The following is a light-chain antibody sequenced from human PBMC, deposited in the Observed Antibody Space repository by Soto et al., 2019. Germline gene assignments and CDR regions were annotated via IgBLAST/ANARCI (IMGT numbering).Light chain of an antibody. CDR1: QSVSSN. CDR2: GAS. V-gene: IGKV3-15*01. Sequence: VTTQASKSVCASPREKVRLCWRASQSVSSNLAWYQQKPGQSPRLLIYGASTRATGIPARFSGSGSGTEFTLTISSLQSEDFAVYYCQQYNNWPLPFGQGTKVDIK. J-gene: IGKJ1*01. CDR3: QQYNNWPLP.